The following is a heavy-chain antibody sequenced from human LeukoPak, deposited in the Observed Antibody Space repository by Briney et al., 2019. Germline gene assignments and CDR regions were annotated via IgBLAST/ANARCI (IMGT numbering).Heavy chain of an antibody. CDR1: GYSISSGYY. CDR2: IYHSGST. Sequence: SETLSLACTVSGYSISSGYYWGWIRQPPGKGLEWIGSIYHSGSTYYNPSLKSRVTISVDTSKNQFSLKLSSVTAADTAVYYCASYCSSTSCFASDAFDIWGQGTMVTVSS. CDR3: ASYCSSTSCFASDAFDI. V-gene: IGHV4-38-2*02. D-gene: IGHD2-2*01. J-gene: IGHJ3*02.